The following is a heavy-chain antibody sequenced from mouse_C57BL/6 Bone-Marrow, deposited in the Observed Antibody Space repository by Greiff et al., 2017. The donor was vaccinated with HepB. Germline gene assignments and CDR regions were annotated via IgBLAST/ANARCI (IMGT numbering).Heavy chain of an antibody. CDR2: IYPGDGDT. J-gene: IGHJ1*03. Sequence: VQLVESGPELVKPGASVKISCKASGYAFSSSWMNWVKQRPGKGLEWIGRIYPGDGDTNYNGKFKGKATLTADKSSSTAYMQLSSLTSEDSAVFFCAREGSSHWYLDVWGTGTTVTVSS. CDR3: AREGSSHWYLDV. CDR1: GYAFSSSW. V-gene: IGHV1-82*01. D-gene: IGHD1-1*01.